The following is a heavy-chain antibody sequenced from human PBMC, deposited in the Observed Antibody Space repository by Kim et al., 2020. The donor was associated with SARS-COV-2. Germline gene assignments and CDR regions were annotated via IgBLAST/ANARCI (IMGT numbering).Heavy chain of an antibody. CDR2: T. Sequence: TNYAQKFQGRVTMTRDTSISTAYMELSRLRSDDTAVYYCARAEKLESLLGYWGQGTLVTVSS. J-gene: IGHJ4*02. D-gene: IGHD1-1*01. CDR3: ARAEKLESLLGY. V-gene: IGHV1-2*02.